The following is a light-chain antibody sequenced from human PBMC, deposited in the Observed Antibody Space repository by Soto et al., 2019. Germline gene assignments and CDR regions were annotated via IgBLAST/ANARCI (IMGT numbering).Light chain of an antibody. Sequence: EIVLTQSPGTLSLSPGERATLSCRASQSVSSSYLAWYQQKPGQAPRLLIYGASSRATGIPDRFSGSGSGTDFTLTISRLEPEDFADYYCQQRITWPLTFGGGTKVDIK. CDR2: GAS. V-gene: IGKV3D-20*02. J-gene: IGKJ4*01. CDR3: QQRITWPLT. CDR1: QSVSSSY.